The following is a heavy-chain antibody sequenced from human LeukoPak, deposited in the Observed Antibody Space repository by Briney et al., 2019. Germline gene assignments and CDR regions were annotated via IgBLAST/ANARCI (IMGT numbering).Heavy chain of an antibody. CDR2: IYHSGST. V-gene: IGHV4-30-2*01. J-gene: IGHJ2*01. D-gene: IGHD3-22*01. Sequence: PSETLSLTCAVSGGSISSGGYSWSWIRQPPGKGLEWIGYIYHSGSTYYNPSLKSRVTISVDRSKNQFSLKLSSVTAADTAVYYCARGPQIDWYYYDSSGYYWYFDLWGRGTLVTVSS. CDR3: ARGPQIDWYYYDSSGYYWYFDL. CDR1: GGSISSGGYS.